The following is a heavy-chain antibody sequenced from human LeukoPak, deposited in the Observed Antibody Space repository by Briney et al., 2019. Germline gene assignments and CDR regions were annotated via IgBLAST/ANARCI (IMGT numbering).Heavy chain of an antibody. V-gene: IGHV3-66*01. D-gene: IGHD4-17*01. Sequence: PGGSLRLSCAASGFTVSSNYMSWVRQAPGKGLDWSSVIYSGGSTYYADSVKGRFTISRDNSKNTLYLQMNSLRAEDTAVYYCARESPYGDYWGEGYFDYWGQGTLVTVSS. CDR1: GFTVSSNY. CDR2: IYSGGST. J-gene: IGHJ4*02. CDR3: ARESPYGDYWGEGYFDY.